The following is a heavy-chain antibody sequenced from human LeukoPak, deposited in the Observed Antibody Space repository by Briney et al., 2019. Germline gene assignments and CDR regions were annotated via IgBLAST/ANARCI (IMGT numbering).Heavy chain of an antibody. J-gene: IGHJ3*02. Sequence: ASVEVSCKASGYTFTSYDINWVRQATGQGLEWMGWMNPNSGNTGYAQKFQGRVTITRNTSISTAYMELSSLRSEDTAVYYCARNSGSSTNAFDIWGQGTMVTVSS. CDR3: ARNSGSSTNAFDI. V-gene: IGHV1-8*03. CDR1: GYTFTSYD. CDR2: MNPNSGNT. D-gene: IGHD1-26*01.